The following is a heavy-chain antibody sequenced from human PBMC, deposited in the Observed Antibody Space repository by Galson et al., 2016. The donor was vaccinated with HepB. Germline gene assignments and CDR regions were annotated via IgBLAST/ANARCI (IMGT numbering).Heavy chain of an antibody. Sequence: SLRLSCAASGFTFRNYGMTWVRQAPGKGLEVVSSISRSGDSTDYADSVKGRFTISRDNSRNTLSLQMNSLRIEDTAVSYCVQGSTAPAVWGRGTTVTVSP. CDR3: VQGSTAPAV. CDR2: ISRSGDST. V-gene: IGHV3-23*01. J-gene: IGHJ6*04. CDR1: GFTFRNYG. D-gene: IGHD1-26*01.